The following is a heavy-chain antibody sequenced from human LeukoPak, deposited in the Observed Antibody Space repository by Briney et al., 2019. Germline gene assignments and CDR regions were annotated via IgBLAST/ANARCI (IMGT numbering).Heavy chain of an antibody. D-gene: IGHD3-10*01. CDR2: ISSSGSTI. J-gene: IGHJ4*02. CDR3: ARDPDGSGKDY. Sequence: GGSLRLSCAASGFTFSSYEMNWVRQAPGKRLEWVSYISSSGSTIYYADSVKGRFTISRDNAKNSLYLQMDSLRAEDTAVYYCARDPDGSGKDYWGQGTLVTVSS. CDR1: GFTFSSYE. V-gene: IGHV3-48*03.